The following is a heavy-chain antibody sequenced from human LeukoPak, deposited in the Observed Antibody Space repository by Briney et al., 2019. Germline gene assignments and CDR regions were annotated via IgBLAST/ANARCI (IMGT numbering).Heavy chain of an antibody. J-gene: IGHJ3*02. D-gene: IGHD3-10*01. CDR1: GGSFSGYY. Sequence: PSETLSLTCAVYGGSFSGYYWSWIRQPPGKGLEWTGEINHSGSTNYNPSLKSRVTISVDTSKNQFSLKLSSVTAADTAVYYCARQGSGSYYRDAFDIWGQGTMVTVSS. CDR3: ARQGSGSYYRDAFDI. CDR2: INHSGST. V-gene: IGHV4-34*01.